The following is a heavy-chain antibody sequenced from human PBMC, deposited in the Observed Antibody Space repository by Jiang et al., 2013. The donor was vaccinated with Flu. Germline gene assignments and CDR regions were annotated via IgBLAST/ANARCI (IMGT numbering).Heavy chain of an antibody. D-gene: IGHD3-3*01. CDR2: LSHSGIT. CDR1: GRTLSPYS. J-gene: IGHJ6*02. CDR3: ARSMTMTGLDV. Sequence: LLKPSETLSLTCDVYGRTLSPYSWTWIRQSPGKGLEWIGELSHSGITNYNPSLRSRVTISVHRLVSQFSLKLTSVTAADTAIYYCARSMTMTGLDVWGQGTTVTVSS. V-gene: IGHV4-34*01.